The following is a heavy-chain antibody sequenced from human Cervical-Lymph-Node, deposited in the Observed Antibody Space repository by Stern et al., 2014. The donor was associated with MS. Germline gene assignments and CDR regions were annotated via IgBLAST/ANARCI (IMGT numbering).Heavy chain of an antibody. V-gene: IGHV1-69*01. CDR1: GGPFSNYA. D-gene: IGHD3-9*01. J-gene: IGHJ4*02. CDR2: IIPIFGTA. Sequence: VQLVESGAEVKKPGSSVKVSCKASGGPFSNYAISWVRQAPGQGLEWLGGIIPIFGTANYAQKFQGRVTITADESTSTAYMELSSLRSEDTALYYCARGWSYDILTAYSYWGQGTLVTVSS. CDR3: ARGWSYDILTAYSY.